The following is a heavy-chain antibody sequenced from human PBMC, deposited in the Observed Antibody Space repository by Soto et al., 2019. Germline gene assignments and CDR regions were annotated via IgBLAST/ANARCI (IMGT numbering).Heavy chain of an antibody. Sequence: QVQLVESGGGAVQPGRSLRLSCAASGFSFSSYGIHWVRQVPGKGLEWVAVISYDGNNKYYADSVKGRFTISRDNSKNTLYLQMDSLRAEDTAVSYCAKDAGLSDLWTHYYYGMDVWGQGTTVTVSS. J-gene: IGHJ6*02. D-gene: IGHD1-1*01. CDR3: AKDAGLSDLWTHYYYGMDV. CDR1: GFSFSSYG. CDR2: ISYDGNNK. V-gene: IGHV3-30*18.